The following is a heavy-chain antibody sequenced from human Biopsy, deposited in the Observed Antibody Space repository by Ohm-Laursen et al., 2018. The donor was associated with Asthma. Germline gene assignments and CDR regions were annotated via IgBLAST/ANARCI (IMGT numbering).Heavy chain of an antibody. V-gene: IGHV3-7*01. CDR1: GFTFGDYW. CDR3: AGTFHFWSPYHAEHYQL. Sequence: SLRLSCAAPGFTFGDYWMSWVRQVPGKGLEWVANIKHDGSEKNHVDSLKGRFTISRDNAKNSLYLQMNSLRAEDTAVYYCAGTFHFWSPYHAEHYQLWGQGTLVTVSS. D-gene: IGHD3-3*02. J-gene: IGHJ1*01. CDR2: IKHDGSEK.